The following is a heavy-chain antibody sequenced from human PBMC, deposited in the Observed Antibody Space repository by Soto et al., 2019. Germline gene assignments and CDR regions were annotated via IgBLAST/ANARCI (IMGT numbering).Heavy chain of an antibody. D-gene: IGHD2-21*02. Sequence: QVQLMQSGAEVKKPGASVKVSCKASGDTFTDYYIHWVRQAPGQGLEWMGTVNPSGGHTTYAQHFRGRVTMTRDTSTSSLYMELTSLKSDDTAIYYCARGGHVVVVTAALDYWGQGTLVTVSS. CDR1: GDTFTDYY. CDR2: VNPSGGHT. J-gene: IGHJ4*02. V-gene: IGHV1-46*01. CDR3: ARGGHVVVVTAALDY.